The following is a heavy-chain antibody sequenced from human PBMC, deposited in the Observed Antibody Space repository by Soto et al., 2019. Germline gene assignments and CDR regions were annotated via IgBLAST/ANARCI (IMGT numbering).Heavy chain of an antibody. CDR3: ARKSAGDYRRYYYYYGRDV. Sequence: SVKVSCKASGGAFSSYAISWVRQAPGQGLEWMGGIIPIFGTANYAQKFQGRVTITADESTSTAYMELSSLRSEDTAVYYCARKSAGDYRRYYYYYGRDVWGQRSTIT. D-gene: IGHD4-17*01. CDR1: GGAFSSYA. CDR2: IIPIFGTA. V-gene: IGHV1-69*13. J-gene: IGHJ6*02.